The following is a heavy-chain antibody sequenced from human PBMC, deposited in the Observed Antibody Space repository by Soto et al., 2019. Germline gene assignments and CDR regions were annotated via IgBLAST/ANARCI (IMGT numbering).Heavy chain of an antibody. Sequence: SETLSLTCAVYGGSFSGYSWSWIRQPPGKGLEWIGEINHSGSTNYNPSLKSRVTISVDTSKNQFSLKLSSVTAADTAVYYCARGRRTMVRGVLQTKNNWFDPWGQGTLVT. CDR3: ARGRRTMVRGVLQTKNNWFDP. CDR1: GGSFSGYS. CDR2: INHSGST. D-gene: IGHD3-10*01. J-gene: IGHJ5*02. V-gene: IGHV4-34*01.